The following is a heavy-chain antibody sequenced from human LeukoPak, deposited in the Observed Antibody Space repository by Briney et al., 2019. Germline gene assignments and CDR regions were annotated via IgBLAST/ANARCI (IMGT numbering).Heavy chain of an antibody. D-gene: IGHD2-2*01. Sequence: SETLSLTCTVSGGSISSSNYYWGWIRQPPGKGLEWIGSIYYSGSTYYNPSLKSRVTISVDTSKKQFSLRLSSVTAADTAVYYCARSYCSSTSCYAVGAFDIWSQGTLVTVSS. CDR3: ARSYCSSTSCYAVGAFDI. J-gene: IGHJ3*02. CDR2: IYYSGST. V-gene: IGHV4-39*01. CDR1: GGSISSSNYY.